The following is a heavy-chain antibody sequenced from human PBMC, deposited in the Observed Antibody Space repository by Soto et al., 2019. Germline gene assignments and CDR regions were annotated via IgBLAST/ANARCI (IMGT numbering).Heavy chain of an antibody. J-gene: IGHJ4*02. CDR3: ASSSLGNLFGVVIQFDY. D-gene: IGHD3-3*01. V-gene: IGHV3-21*01. CDR1: GFTFSSYS. CDR2: ISSSSSYI. Sequence: PGGSLRLSCAASGFTFSSYSMNWVRQAPGKGLEWVSSISSSSSYIYYADSVKGRFTISRDNAKNSLYLQMNSLKAEDTAVYYCASSSLGNLFGVVIQFDYWGQGTLVTVSS.